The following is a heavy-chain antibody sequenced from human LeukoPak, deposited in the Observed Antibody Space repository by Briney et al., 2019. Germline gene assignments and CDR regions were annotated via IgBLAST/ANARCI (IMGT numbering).Heavy chain of an antibody. CDR1: GGSFSGHY. CDR3: ASGQYYDLWSGYYVD. Sequence: SETLSLTCAVYGGSFSGHYWSWIRQPPGKGLKWIGEINHSGSTNYNPSLESRVTISVDTSKNHFSLKLSSVTAADTAVYYCASGQYYDLWSGYYVDWGQGTLVTVSA. V-gene: IGHV4-34*01. D-gene: IGHD3-3*01. J-gene: IGHJ4*02. CDR2: INHSGST.